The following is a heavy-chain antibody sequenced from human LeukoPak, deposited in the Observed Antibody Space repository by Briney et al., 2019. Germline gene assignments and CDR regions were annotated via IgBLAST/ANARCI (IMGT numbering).Heavy chain of an antibody. J-gene: IGHJ4*02. D-gene: IGHD6-19*01. CDR3: ARDRGWSFPHPDY. Sequence: GGSLRLSCAASGFTFSDHWMSWARQAPGKGLEWVANIKQDGSAKFYVDSVEGRFTISRDNAKNSLYLQMNSLRAEDTAVYYCARDRGWSFPHPDYWGQGTLVTVSS. CDR2: IKQDGSAK. V-gene: IGHV3-7*01. CDR1: GFTFSDHW.